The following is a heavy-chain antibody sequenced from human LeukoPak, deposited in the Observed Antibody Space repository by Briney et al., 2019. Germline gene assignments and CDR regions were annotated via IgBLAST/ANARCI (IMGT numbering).Heavy chain of an antibody. J-gene: IGHJ4*02. CDR1: GFTFSNYA. Sequence: GASLRLSCPASGFTFSNYAMSWVRQAPGKVLEWVSSITGSGGNTYYADSVKGRFTISRDNSKNTVFLQMNSLRAEDTAVYYCAKWGDYDVLTGYVSDYWGQGTLVTVSS. CDR3: AKWGDYDVLTGYVSDY. V-gene: IGHV3-23*01. CDR2: ITGSGGNT. D-gene: IGHD3-9*01.